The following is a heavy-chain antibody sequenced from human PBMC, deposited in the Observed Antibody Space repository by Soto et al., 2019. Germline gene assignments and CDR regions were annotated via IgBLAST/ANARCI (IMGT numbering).Heavy chain of an antibody. CDR2: INPNSGGT. Sequence: QVQLVQSGAEVKKPGASVKVSCKASGYTFTGYYMHWVRQAPGQGLEWMGWINPNSGGTNYAQKFQGWATMTRDTSISTAYLELSRLRSDDTAVYYCARGWSPFRGKYNCDPWGQGPMVTVSS. V-gene: IGHV1-2*04. D-gene: IGHD1-20*01. CDR3: ARGWSPFRGKYNCDP. J-gene: IGHJ5*02. CDR1: GYTFTGYY.